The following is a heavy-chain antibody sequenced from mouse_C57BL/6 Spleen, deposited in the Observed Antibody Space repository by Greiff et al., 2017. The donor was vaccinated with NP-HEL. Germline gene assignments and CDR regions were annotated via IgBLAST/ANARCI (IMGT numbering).Heavy chain of an antibody. CDR1: GYSFTGYY. CDR3: AREGSSVYAMDY. D-gene: IGHD1-1*01. V-gene: IGHV1-42*01. J-gene: IGHJ4*01. Sequence: VQLQQSGPELVKPGASVKISCKASGYSFTGYYMNWVKQSPEKSLEWIGEINPSTGGTTYNQKFKAKATLTVDKSSSTAYMQLKSLTSEDSAVYYCAREGSSVYAMDYWGQGTSVTVSS. CDR2: INPSTGGT.